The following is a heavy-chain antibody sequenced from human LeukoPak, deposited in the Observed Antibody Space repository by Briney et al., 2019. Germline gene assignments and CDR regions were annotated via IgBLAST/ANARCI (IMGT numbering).Heavy chain of an antibody. J-gene: IGHJ4*02. CDR2: IYTSGST. V-gene: IGHV4-61*02. CDR3: ARDLRDSAGSRIPYY. Sequence: PSQTLSLTCTGSGGSISTDTYYWSWIRQPAGKGLEWLGRIYTSGSTNYNPSLKSRVTISLDTSKNQFSLKVNSVTAADTAVYYCARDLRDSAGSRIPYYWGQGTLVTVSS. D-gene: IGHD6-19*01. CDR1: GGSISTDTYY.